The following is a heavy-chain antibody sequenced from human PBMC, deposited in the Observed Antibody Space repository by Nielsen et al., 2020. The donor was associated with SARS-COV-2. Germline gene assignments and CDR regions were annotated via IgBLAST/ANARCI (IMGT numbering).Heavy chain of an antibody. CDR1: GGTFSSYA. CDR2: IIPILGIA. D-gene: IGHD5-24*01. J-gene: IGHJ4*02. CDR3: ARVVEMATTDY. V-gene: IGHV1-69*04. Sequence: SVKVSCKASGGTFSSYAISWVRQAPGQGLEWMGRIIPILGIANYAQKFQGRVTITADKSTSTAYMELSSLRSEDTAVYYCARVVEMATTDYWGQGTLVTVSS.